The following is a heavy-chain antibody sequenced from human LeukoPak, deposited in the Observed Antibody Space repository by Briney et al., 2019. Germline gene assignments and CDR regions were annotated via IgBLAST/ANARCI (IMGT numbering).Heavy chain of an antibody. J-gene: IGHJ4*02. CDR1: GFTFSSYA. V-gene: IGHV3-23*01. CDR2: ISSSGDST. Sequence: GGSLRLSCAASGFTFSSYAMSWVRQAPGKGLEGVSVISSSGDSTFYADSVKGRFTISRDNSKNTLYLQMNSLRAEDTAVYYCAKGAASASRNTKRTAGLWFDYWGQGTLVTVSS. CDR3: AKGAASASRNTKRTAGLWFDY. D-gene: IGHD1-14*01.